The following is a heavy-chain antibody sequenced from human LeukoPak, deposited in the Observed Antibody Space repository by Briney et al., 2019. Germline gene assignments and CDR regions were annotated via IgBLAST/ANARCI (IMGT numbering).Heavy chain of an antibody. CDR1: GYTFTSYD. D-gene: IGHD1-26*01. Sequence: ASVEVSCKASGYTFTSYDINWVRQATGQGLEWMGWMNPNSGNTGYAQKFQGRVTITRNTSISTAYMELSSLRSEDTAVYYCARTIVGASDFDYWGQGTLVTVSS. J-gene: IGHJ4*02. CDR3: ARTIVGASDFDY. CDR2: MNPNSGNT. V-gene: IGHV1-8*03.